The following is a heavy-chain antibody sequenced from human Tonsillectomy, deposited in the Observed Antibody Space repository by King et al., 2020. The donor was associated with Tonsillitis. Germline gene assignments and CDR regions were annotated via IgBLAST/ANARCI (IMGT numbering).Heavy chain of an antibody. V-gene: IGHV1-2*02. D-gene: IGHD3-22*01. J-gene: IGHJ4*02. CDR3: MRDGQWFRFDF. Sequence: VQLVESGAEVKKPGASVKVSCKVSGYTFTGYYMHWVRQATGQGLEWMGWINSNSGDTIYAQKFQGSVTMTRDTSISTAYIDLSRVRSDDTAVYYCMRDGQWFRFDFWGQGALVTVSS. CDR1: GYTFTGYY. CDR2: INSNSGDT.